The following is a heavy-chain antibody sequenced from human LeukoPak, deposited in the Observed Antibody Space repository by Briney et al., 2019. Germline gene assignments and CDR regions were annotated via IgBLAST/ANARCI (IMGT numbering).Heavy chain of an antibody. CDR2: IYTSGST. CDR3: VNQGDYGAFDI. Sequence: SETLSLTCTVSGGSISSYYWSWIRQPAGKGLEWIGRIYTSGSTNYNPSLKSRVTMSVDTSKNQFSLKLSSVTAADTAVYYCVNQGDYGAFDIWGQGTMVTVSS. CDR1: GGSISSYY. V-gene: IGHV4-4*07. D-gene: IGHD4-17*01. J-gene: IGHJ3*02.